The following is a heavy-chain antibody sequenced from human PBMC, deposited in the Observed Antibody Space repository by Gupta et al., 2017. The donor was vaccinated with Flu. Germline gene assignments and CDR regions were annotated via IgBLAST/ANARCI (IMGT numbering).Heavy chain of an antibody. V-gene: IGHV1-69*01. CDR1: GTFNNYV. Sequence: GTFNNYVFSWVRQAPGQGFEWMGGIIPLFGKADYAQAFEGRVTMTADDSTSTAYMELSSLRSEDTAVYYCSRHSGGYNYHWNFRLLARGTLV. D-gene: IGHD5-12*01. CDR2: IIPLFGKA. CDR3: SRHSGGYNYHWNFRL. J-gene: IGHJ2*01.